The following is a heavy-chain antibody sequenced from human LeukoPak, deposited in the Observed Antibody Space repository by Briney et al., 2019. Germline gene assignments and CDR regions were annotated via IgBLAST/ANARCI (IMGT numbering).Heavy chain of an antibody. CDR3: ARAPAAAGTQTSGRFDP. D-gene: IGHD6-13*01. J-gene: IGHJ5*02. V-gene: IGHV1-69*04. CDR2: IIPILGIA. CDR1: GGTFSSYA. Sequence: ASVKVSCKASGGTFSSYAISWVRQAPGQGLEWMGRIIPILGIANYAQKFQGRVTITADKSTSTAYMELSSLRSEDTAVYYCARAPAAAGTQTSGRFDPWGQGTLVTVFS.